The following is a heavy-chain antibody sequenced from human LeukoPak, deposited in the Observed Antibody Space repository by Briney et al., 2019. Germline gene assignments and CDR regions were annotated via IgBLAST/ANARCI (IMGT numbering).Heavy chain of an antibody. D-gene: IGHD6-19*01. Sequence: SETLSLTCAVYGGSFSGYYWSWIRQPPGKGLEWIGEINHSGSTNYNPSLRSRVTISVDTSKNQFSLKLSSVTAADTAVYYCARTPVAGLTTYYFDYWGQGTLVTVSS. J-gene: IGHJ4*02. CDR2: INHSGST. CDR3: ARTPVAGLTTYYFDY. V-gene: IGHV4-34*01. CDR1: GGSFSGYY.